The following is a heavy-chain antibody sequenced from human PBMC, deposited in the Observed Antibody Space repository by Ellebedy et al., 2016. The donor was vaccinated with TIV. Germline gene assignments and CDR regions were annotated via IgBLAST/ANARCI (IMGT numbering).Heavy chain of an antibody. J-gene: IGHJ4*02. CDR2: ISGSGTIT. CDR1: GFSFSNSA. CDR3: AKSPGYITMILDY. V-gene: IGHV3-23*01. Sequence: PGGSLRLSCAASGFSFSNSAMSWVRQAPGRGLEWVSSISGSGTITHYADSVRGRFTIYIDTSRNTVSLQMSSLRAEDTAKYYFAKSPGYITMILDYWGQGTLVTVSS. D-gene: IGHD3-22*01.